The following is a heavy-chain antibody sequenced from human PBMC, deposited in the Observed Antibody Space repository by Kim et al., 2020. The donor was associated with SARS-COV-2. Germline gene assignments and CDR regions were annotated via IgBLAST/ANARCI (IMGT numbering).Heavy chain of an antibody. Sequence: YAQGFTGRFVFSLDTSVSTAYLQISSLKAEDTAVYYCAREVSSGWYPFDYWGQGTLVTVSS. CDR3: AREVSSGWYPFDY. V-gene: IGHV7-4-1*02. J-gene: IGHJ4*02. D-gene: IGHD6-19*01.